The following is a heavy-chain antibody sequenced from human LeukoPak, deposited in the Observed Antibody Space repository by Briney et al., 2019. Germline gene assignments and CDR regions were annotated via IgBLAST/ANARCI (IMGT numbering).Heavy chain of an antibody. CDR1: GFTFSSYS. Sequence: GGSLRLSCAASGFTFSSYSMNWVRQAPGKGLEWVSSISSSSSYIYYADSVKGRFTISRDDAKNSLYLQMNSLRVEDTAVYYCARGLFLSGYLDAFDIWGQGTVVTVSS. CDR2: ISSSSSYI. D-gene: IGHD3-22*01. CDR3: ARGLFLSGYLDAFDI. J-gene: IGHJ3*02. V-gene: IGHV3-21*04.